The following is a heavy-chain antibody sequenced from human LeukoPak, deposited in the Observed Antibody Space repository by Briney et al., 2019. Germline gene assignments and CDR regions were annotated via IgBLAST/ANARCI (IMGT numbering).Heavy chain of an antibody. CDR3: APRRYFDWPAIDY. V-gene: IGHV3-23*01. CDR2: ISGSGGST. J-gene: IGHJ4*02. CDR1: GFTVSSNY. Sequence: PGGFLRLSCAASGFTVSSNYMSWVRQAPGKGLEWVSAISGSGGSTYYADSVKGRFTISRDNSKNTLYLQMNSLRAEDTAVYYCAPRRYFDWPAIDYWGQGTLVTVSS. D-gene: IGHD3-9*01.